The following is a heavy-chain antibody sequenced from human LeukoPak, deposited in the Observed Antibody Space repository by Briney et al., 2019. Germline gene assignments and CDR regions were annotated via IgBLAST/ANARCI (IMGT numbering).Heavy chain of an antibody. V-gene: IGHV1-8*01. CDR3: ARADVGVLGLAVAGSFDY. CDR2: MNPNSGNT. CDR1: GYTFTSYD. Sequence: ASVKVSCKASGYTFTSYDINWVRQATGQGLEWMGWMNPNSGNTGYAQKFQGRVTMTRDTSTSTVYMELSSLRSEDTAVYYCARADVGVLGLAVAGSFDYWGQGTLVTVSS. J-gene: IGHJ4*02. D-gene: IGHD6-19*01.